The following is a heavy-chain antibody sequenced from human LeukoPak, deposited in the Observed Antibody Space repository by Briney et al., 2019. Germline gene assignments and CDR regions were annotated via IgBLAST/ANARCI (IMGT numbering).Heavy chain of an antibody. V-gene: IGHV1-2*02. CDR2: IHPKSGDI. Sequence: ASVKVSCKASGYTFTGYYLHWVRQAPGQGLEWMGWIHPKSGDIHYAQKFLGRVTLTRDTSTTIVYMELKWLTSDDTAVYYCSRGSGISYGGIDYWGQGTLVTVSS. D-gene: IGHD5-18*01. CDR3: SRGSGISYGGIDY. CDR1: GYTFTGYY. J-gene: IGHJ4*02.